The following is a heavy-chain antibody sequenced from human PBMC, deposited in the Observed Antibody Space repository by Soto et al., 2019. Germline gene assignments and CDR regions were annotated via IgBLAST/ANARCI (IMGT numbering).Heavy chain of an antibody. D-gene: IGHD6-6*01. Sequence: QLQLQESGPGLVKPSETLSLTCTVSGGSISSSSYYWGWIRQPPGKGLEWIGTSYYSGSTYYNPSLKIRVTISVDTSKNQFSLRLSSVTAADTAVSYCARQVWVVAARPADSWGRGTLVTVSS. J-gene: IGHJ4*02. CDR2: SYYSGST. CDR3: ARQVWVVAARPADS. CDR1: GGSISSSSYY. V-gene: IGHV4-39*01.